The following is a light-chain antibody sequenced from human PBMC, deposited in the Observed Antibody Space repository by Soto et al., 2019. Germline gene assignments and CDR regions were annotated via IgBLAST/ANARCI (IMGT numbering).Light chain of an antibody. CDR1: SSDAGAYIY. J-gene: IGLJ1*01. V-gene: IGLV2-14*03. Sequence: QSVLTQPASVSGSPGQSIAISCTGTSSDAGAYIYVSWYQHHPGKAPKLILYDVSARPSGVSDRFSGSKSGNTASLTISGLQPEDEADYYCSSYTSSSTEVFGTGTKVTVL. CDR3: SSYTSSSTEV. CDR2: DVS.